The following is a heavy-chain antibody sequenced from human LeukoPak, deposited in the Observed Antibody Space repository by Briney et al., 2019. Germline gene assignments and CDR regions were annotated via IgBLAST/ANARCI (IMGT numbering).Heavy chain of an antibody. Sequence: VTVSCKDSGYTFTSNALGWVRQPPGQGLEWMGWINTNTGNPTYAQGFTGRFVFSFDTSDNTAYLQISSLQAEDTAVYSCASFFCTSALCYYLDYWGQGTLVTVSS. CDR2: INTNTGNP. CDR3: ASFFCTSALCYYLDY. J-gene: IGHJ4*02. CDR1: GYTFTSNA. D-gene: IGHD2-8*01. V-gene: IGHV7-4-1*02.